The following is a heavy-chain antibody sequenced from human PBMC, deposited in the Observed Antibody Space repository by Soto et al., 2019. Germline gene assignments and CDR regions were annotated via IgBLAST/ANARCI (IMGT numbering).Heavy chain of an antibody. D-gene: IGHD3-22*01. V-gene: IGHV3-33*01. CDR3: ARERMYYYDSSGHRRSGWFDP. CDR2: IWYDGSNK. J-gene: IGHJ5*02. Sequence: QVQLVESGGGVVQPGRSLRLSCAASGFTFSSYGMHWVRQAPGKGLEWVAVIWYDGSNKYYADSVKGRFTISRDNSKNTLYLQMNSLRAEDTAVYYCARERMYYYDSSGHRRSGWFDPWGQGTLVTVSS. CDR1: GFTFSSYG.